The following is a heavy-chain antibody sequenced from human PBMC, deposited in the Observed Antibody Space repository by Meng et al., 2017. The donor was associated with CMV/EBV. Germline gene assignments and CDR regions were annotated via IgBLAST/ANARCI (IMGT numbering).Heavy chain of an antibody. V-gene: IGHV1-69*05. Sequence: SVKVSCKASGGTFSSYAISWVRQAPGQGLEWMGGIIPIFGRANYAQKFQGRVTITTDESTSTAYMELSSLRSEDTAVYYCASHVVPAAMDYYYYGMDVWGQGTTVTVSS. D-gene: IGHD2-2*01. CDR2: IIPIFGRA. J-gene: IGHJ6*02. CDR1: GGTFSSYA. CDR3: ASHVVPAAMDYYYYGMDV.